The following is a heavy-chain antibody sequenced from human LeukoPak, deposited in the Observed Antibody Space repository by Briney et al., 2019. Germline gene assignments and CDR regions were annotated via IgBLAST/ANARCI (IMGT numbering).Heavy chain of an antibody. CDR1: GFTFSAYT. J-gene: IGHJ4*02. CDR3: AREATAAAYFDY. CDR2: LSSDGSTK. Sequence: GGSLRLSCTASGFTFSAYTMHWVRQAPGGGLEWVAVLSSDGSTKYYADSVKGRFTISRDNSQNTLYLQMNSLRAEDSAVYYCAREATAAAYFDYWGQGTLVTVSS. D-gene: IGHD6-13*01. V-gene: IGHV3-30*04.